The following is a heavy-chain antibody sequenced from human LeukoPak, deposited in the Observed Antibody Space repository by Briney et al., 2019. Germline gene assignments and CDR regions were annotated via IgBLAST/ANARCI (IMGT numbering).Heavy chain of an antibody. D-gene: IGHD5-24*01. CDR2: IDPNSGGT. V-gene: IGHV1-2*02. CDR3: ARDVEMATILDFDY. J-gene: IGHJ4*02. Sequence: ASVKVSCKASGYTFTGYYMHWVRQAPGQGLEWMGWIDPNSGGTNYAQKFQGRVTMTRDTSISTAYMELSRLRSDDTAVYYCARDVEMATILDFDYWGQGTLVTVSS. CDR1: GYTFTGYY.